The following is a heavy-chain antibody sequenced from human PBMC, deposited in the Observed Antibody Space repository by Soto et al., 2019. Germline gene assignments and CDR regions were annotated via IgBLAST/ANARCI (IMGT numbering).Heavy chain of an antibody. V-gene: IGHV3-23*01. CDR2: ISGSGGST. J-gene: IGHJ6*04. CDR1: GFTFSSYA. Sequence: EVQLLESGGGLVQPGGSLRLCCAASGFTFSSYAMSWVRQAPGKGLEWVSAISGSGGSTYYADSVKGRFTISRDNSKNTLYLQMNSLRAEDTAVYYCAKGPPAQITIFGVVTSPMDVWGKGTTVTVSS. D-gene: IGHD3-3*01. CDR3: AKGPPAQITIFGVVTSPMDV.